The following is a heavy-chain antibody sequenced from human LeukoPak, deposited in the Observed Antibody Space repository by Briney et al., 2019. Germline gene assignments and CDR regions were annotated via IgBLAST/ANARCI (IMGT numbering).Heavy chain of an antibody. D-gene: IGHD1-26*01. Sequence: SETLSLACTVSGGSISSSSYYWGWIRQPPGRGLEWIGSIYYSGSTYYNPSLKSRVTISVDTSKNQLSLKLSSVTAADTAVYYCARRFDRSGSYSDWGQGTLVTVSS. J-gene: IGHJ4*02. CDR2: IYYSGST. CDR1: GGSISSSSYY. CDR3: ARRFDRSGSYSD. V-gene: IGHV4-39*01.